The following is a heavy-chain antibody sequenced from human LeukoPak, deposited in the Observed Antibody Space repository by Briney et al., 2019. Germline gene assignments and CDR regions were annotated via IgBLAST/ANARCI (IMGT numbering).Heavy chain of an antibody. V-gene: IGHV4-59*01. CDR1: GGSISSYY. Sequence: SETLSLTCTVSGGSISSYYWSWIRQPPGKGLEWVGHIYYLGSTNYNPSLKSRVTISVDTSKNQFSLKLSSVTAADTAVYYCARGNYGFWSGYHTFQNWGQGTLVTVSS. J-gene: IGHJ4*02. CDR2: IYYLGST. CDR3: ARGNYGFWSGYHTFQN. D-gene: IGHD3-3*01.